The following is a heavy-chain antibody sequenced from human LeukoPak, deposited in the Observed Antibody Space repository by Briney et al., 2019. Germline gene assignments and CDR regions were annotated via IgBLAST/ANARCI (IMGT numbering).Heavy chain of an antibody. CDR3: AKAALYYYDSSGLDY. D-gene: IGHD3-22*01. V-gene: IGHV3-23*01. CDR2: ISGSGGST. Sequence: PGGSLRLSCAASGFTLSSYAMSWVRQAPGKGLEWVSAISGSGGSTYYADSVKGRFTISRDNSKNTLYLQMNSLRAEDTAVYYCAKAALYYYDSSGLDYWGQGTLVTVSS. CDR1: GFTLSSYA. J-gene: IGHJ4*02.